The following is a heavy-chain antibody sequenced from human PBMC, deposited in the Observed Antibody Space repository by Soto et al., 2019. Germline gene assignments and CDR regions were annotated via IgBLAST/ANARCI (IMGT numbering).Heavy chain of an antibody. CDR3: ARAAYYDFWSGYYTPSDYYYYGMDV. J-gene: IGHJ6*02. Sequence: LXLTCAVYVGSLSGYYWRWIRQPPEKGLAWIGEINHSGSTNYNPSLKSRVTISVDTSKNQFSLKLSSVTAADTAVYYCARAAYYDFWSGYYTPSDYYYYGMDVWGQGTTVTVSS. CDR2: INHSGST. D-gene: IGHD3-3*01. V-gene: IGHV4-34*01. CDR1: VGSLSGYY.